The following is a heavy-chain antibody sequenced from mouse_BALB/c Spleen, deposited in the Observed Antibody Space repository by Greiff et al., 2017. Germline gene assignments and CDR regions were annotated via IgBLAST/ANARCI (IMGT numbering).Heavy chain of an antibody. J-gene: IGHJ2*01. CDR3: ARKAGHFDY. V-gene: IGHV1-7*01. CDR1: GYTFTSYW. CDR2: INPSTGYT. Sequence: QVQLKQSGAELAKPGASVKMSCKASGYTFTSYWMHWVKQRPGQGLEWIGYINPSTGYTEYNQKFKDKATLTADKSSSTAYMQLSSLTSEDSAVYYCARKAGHFDYWGQGTTLTVSS. D-gene: IGHD3-2*02.